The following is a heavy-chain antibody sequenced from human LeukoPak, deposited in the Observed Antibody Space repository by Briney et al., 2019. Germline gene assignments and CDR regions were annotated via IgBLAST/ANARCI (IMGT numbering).Heavy chain of an antibody. CDR3: AILGYCSSTSCSHHHFDY. J-gene: IGHJ4*02. CDR1: GGSISSSSYY. D-gene: IGHD2-2*01. Sequence: SETLSLTCTVSGGSISSSSYYWGWIRQPPGKGLEWLGSIYYSGSTYYNPSLKSRVTISVDTSKNQFSLKLSSVTAADTAVYYCAILGYCSSTSCSHHHFDYWGQGTLVTVSS. V-gene: IGHV4-39*01. CDR2: IYYSGST.